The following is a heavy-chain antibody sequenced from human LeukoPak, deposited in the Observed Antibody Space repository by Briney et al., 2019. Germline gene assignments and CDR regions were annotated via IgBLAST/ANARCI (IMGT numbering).Heavy chain of an antibody. CDR3: ARVNLGCSSGGSCYWVRKFDP. CDR1: GYTFTSYD. J-gene: IGHJ5*02. D-gene: IGHD2-15*01. V-gene: IGHV1-8*01. Sequence: GASVKVSCKASGYTFTSYDINWVRQPTGQGLEWMGWMNSNSGNTGYAQQFQGRVTMIRNTSISTAYMELNSLRSEDTDVYYCARVNLGCSSGGSCYWVRKFDPWGQGTLVTVSS. CDR2: MNSNSGNT.